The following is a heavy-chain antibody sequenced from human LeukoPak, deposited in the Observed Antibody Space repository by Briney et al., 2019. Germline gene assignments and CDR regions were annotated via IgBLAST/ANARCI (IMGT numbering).Heavy chain of an antibody. V-gene: IGHV4-4*07. D-gene: IGHD3-22*01. CDR1: GGSISSYY. CDR3: AREYDSSGYYGPDAFDI. CDR2: IYTSGST. J-gene: IGHJ3*02. Sequence: SETLSLTCTVSGGSISSYYWSWLRQPAGKGLEWIGRIYTSGSTNYNPSLKSRVTMSVDTSKNRFSLKLSSVTAADTAVYYCAREYDSSGYYGPDAFDIWGQGTMVTVSS.